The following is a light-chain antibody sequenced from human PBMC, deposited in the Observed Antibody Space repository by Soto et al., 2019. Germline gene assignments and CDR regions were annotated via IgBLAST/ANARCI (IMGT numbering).Light chain of an antibody. Sequence: EIVMTQFPATLSVSPGERATLSCRASQSVSVNLAWYQQKPGQAPRLVIHGASTRATDITDRISGSGSGTEFTLTISSLQSEDVAVYYCQQYYTIPLTFGGGTKVDI. CDR1: QSVSVN. V-gene: IGKV3-15*01. J-gene: IGKJ4*01. CDR2: GAS. CDR3: QQYYTIPLT.